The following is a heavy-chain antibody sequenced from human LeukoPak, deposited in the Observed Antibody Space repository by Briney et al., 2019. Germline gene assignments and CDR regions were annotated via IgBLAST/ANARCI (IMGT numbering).Heavy chain of an antibody. CDR2: ISGSGGDT. J-gene: IGHJ4*02. Sequence: PGGSLRLSCAASGFTFTSYAMSWVRQAPGKGLEWVSSISGSGGDTYYADSVKGRITISRDNSKNTVYLQMNSLRAEDTAVYYCAREGVYSYGPFDYWGQGTLVTVSS. V-gene: IGHV3-23*01. D-gene: IGHD5-18*01. CDR3: AREGVYSYGPFDY. CDR1: GFTFTSYA.